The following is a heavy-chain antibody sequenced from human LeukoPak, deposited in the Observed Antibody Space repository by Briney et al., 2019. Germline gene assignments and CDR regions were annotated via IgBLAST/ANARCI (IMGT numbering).Heavy chain of an antibody. CDR2: ISAYNGNT. CDR3: AKALVSSWFDP. J-gene: IGHJ5*02. CDR1: GGTFSSYA. D-gene: IGHD2-8*02. Sequence: ASVKVSCKASGGTFSSYAISWVRQAPGQGLEWMGWISAYNGNTNYAQKLQGRVTMTTDTSTSTAYMELRSLRSDDTAVYYCAKALVSSWFDPWGQGTLVTVSS. V-gene: IGHV1-18*01.